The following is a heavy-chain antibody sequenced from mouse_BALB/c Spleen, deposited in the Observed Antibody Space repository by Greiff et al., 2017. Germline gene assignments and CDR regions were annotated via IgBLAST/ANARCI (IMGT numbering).Heavy chain of an antibody. V-gene: IGHV1-4*01. CDR3: AILRGSSYWYFDV. J-gene: IGHJ1*01. CDR1: GYTFTSYT. CDR2: INPSSGYT. Sequence: VQLQQSGAELARPGASVKMSCKASGYTFTSYTMHWVKQRPGQGLEWIGYINPSSGYTNYNQKFKDKATLTADKSSSTAYMQLSSLTSEDSAVYYCAILRGSSYWYFDVWGAGTTVTVSS. D-gene: IGHD1-1*01.